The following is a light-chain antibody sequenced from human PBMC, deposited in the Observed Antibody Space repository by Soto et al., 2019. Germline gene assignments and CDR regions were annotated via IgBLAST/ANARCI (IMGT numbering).Light chain of an antibody. J-gene: IGLJ3*02. CDR1: SSDVGAYNY. CDR3: SSFTSSNTWV. V-gene: IGLV2-14*01. CDR2: EVS. Sequence: QSALTQPASVSGSPGQSITISCTGTSSDVGAYNYVSWYQQHPGKAPKLMIYEVSNRPSGVSNRFSGSKSGDTASLTISGLQAVDEADYYCSSFTSSNTWVFGGGTKLTVL.